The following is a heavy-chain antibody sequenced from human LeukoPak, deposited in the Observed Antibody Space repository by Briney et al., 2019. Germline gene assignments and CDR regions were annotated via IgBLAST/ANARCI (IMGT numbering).Heavy chain of an antibody. CDR3: ARVHYDFWSGYPNYGMDV. V-gene: IGHV4-34*01. CDR1: GGSFSGYY. J-gene: IGHJ6*02. D-gene: IGHD3-3*01. CDR2: INHSGST. Sequence: SETLSLTCAVYGGSFSGYYWSWIRQPPGKGLEWIGEINHSGSTNYNPSLKSRVTISVDTSKNQFSLKLSSVTAADTAVYYCARVHYDFWSGYPNYGMDVWGQGTTVTVSS.